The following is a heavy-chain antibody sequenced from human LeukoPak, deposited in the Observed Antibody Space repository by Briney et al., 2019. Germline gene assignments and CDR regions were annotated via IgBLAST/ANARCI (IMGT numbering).Heavy chain of an antibody. CDR3: ANMFYSGRYWTGKDYFDY. CDR2: ISHDGSNK. V-gene: IGHV3-30*03. J-gene: IGHJ4*02. D-gene: IGHD1-26*01. Sequence: GGSLRLSCAASGFTFNNYGMHWVRQAPGKGLEWVAVISHDGSNKYYADSVKGRFTISRDNSKNTQYLQMDSLRVESRLKAYDANMFYSGRYWTGKDYFDYWGQGTLVTVSS. CDR1: GFTFNNYG.